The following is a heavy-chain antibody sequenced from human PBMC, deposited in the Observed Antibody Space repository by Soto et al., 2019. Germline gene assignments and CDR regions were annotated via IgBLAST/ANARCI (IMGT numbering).Heavy chain of an antibody. D-gene: IGHD3-10*01. CDR1: GGSISSSYY. V-gene: IGHV4-39*01. Sequence: QLQLQESGPGLVKPSETLSLTCTVSGGSISSSYYWGWIRQPPGKGLGWIGSIYYSGSTYYNPSLKSRVTIPVDTSKNQCSLKLRSVTAADTAVYYCSTVGSGESQHWGQGTLVTVSS. J-gene: IGHJ1*01. CDR3: STVGSGESQH. CDR2: IYYSGST.